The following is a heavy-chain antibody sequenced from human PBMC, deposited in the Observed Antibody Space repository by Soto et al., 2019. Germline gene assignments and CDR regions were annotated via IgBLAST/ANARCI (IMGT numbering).Heavy chain of an antibody. CDR1: GFTFSTYA. V-gene: IGHV3-23*01. J-gene: IGHJ5*02. CDR3: AKAGGTAIVNWLDP. D-gene: IGHD5-18*01. CDR2: ITGSGGNT. Sequence: GGSLRLSCTASGFTFSTYAMSWVRQAPGKGLKWVSTITGSGGNTYYADSVKGQFTISRDNSKNTLYLQMNSLRAEDTAVYYCAKAGGTAIVNWLDPWGQGAPVTVSS.